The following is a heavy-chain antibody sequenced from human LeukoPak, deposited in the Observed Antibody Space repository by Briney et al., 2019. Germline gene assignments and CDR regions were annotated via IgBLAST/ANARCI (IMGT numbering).Heavy chain of an antibody. CDR3: ARDARPSRYYYYYYMDV. CDR1: GFTFSSYW. J-gene: IGHJ6*03. D-gene: IGHD6-6*01. Sequence: GGSLRLSCAASGFTFSSYWMSWVRQAPGKGLEWVANIKQDGSEKYYVDSVKGRFTISRDNAKNSLYLQMNSLRAEDTAVYYCARDARPSRYYYYYYMDVWGKGTTVTVSS. V-gene: IGHV3-7*01. CDR2: IKQDGSEK.